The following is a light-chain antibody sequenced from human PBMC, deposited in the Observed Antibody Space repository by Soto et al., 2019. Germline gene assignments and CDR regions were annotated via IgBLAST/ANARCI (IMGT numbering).Light chain of an antibody. CDR3: CSYTRSGTLI. V-gene: IGLV2-14*01. CDR1: SGDIGDYNY. J-gene: IGLJ1*01. Sequence: QYVLTQPASVSGSPGQSIPISCVGTSGDIGDYNYVSWYQQHPGKVPKVIIYDVSNRPSGVSYRFSGTKSGNTASLTVSGLQAEDEPDYYCCSYTRSGTLIFGTG. CDR2: DVS.